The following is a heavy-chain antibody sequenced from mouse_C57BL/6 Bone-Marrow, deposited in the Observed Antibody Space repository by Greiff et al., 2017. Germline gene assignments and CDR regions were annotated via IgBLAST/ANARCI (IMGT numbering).Heavy chain of an antibody. Sequence: QVQLQQPGAELVKPGASVKMSCKASGYTFTSYWITWVKQRPGQGLEWIGDIYPGSGSTNYNEKFKSKATLTLDTSSSTAYMQLSSLTSEDSAVYYCARKDYDLYYAMDYWGQGTSVTVSS. CDR1: GYTFTSYW. V-gene: IGHV1-55*01. CDR3: ARKDYDLYYAMDY. J-gene: IGHJ4*01. D-gene: IGHD2-4*01. CDR2: IYPGSGST.